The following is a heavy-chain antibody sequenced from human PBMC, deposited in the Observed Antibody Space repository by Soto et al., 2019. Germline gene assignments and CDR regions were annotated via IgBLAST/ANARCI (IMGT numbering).Heavy chain of an antibody. CDR3: AKEGGFWNDDYFDY. CDR2: ISGSGGST. CDR1: GFTLRNYA. J-gene: IGHJ4*02. V-gene: IGHV3-23*01. D-gene: IGHD1-1*01. Sequence: PGGSLRLSCEASGFTLRNYAMSWVRQAPGKGLGWVSAISGSGGSTYYADSVEGRFTISRDNSKNTLYLQMNSLRAEDTAVYYCAKEGGFWNDDYFDYWGQGTLVTVSS.